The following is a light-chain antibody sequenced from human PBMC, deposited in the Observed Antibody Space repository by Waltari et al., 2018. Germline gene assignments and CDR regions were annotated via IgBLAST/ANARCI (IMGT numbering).Light chain of an antibody. CDR3: QAWDSNTGV. V-gene: IGLV3-1*01. Sequence: SYELTQPPSVSVSPGQTASITCSGDTLGNKYVCWYQQKPGQSPVLVIYQDSKRPSGIPERFSGSNSGNTATLTISGTQAMDEADYYCQAWDSNTGVFGGGAKLTVL. J-gene: IGLJ3*02. CDR2: QDS. CDR1: TLGNKY.